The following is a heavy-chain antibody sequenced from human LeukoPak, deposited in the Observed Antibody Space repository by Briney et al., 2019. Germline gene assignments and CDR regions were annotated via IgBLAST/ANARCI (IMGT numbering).Heavy chain of an antibody. J-gene: IGHJ4*02. CDR3: ARDLQWGSGYDLDY. CDR1: GYTFSDSF. Sequence: GASVKVSCKASGYTFSDSFMHWVRQAPGQGPEWMGWINPVSGDTNFAQRFQGRVTLTRDTSISTAYMELSTLRSDDTAVYYCARDLQWGSGYDLDYWGQGTLVTVSS. CDR2: INPVSGDT. D-gene: IGHD5-12*01. V-gene: IGHV1-2*02.